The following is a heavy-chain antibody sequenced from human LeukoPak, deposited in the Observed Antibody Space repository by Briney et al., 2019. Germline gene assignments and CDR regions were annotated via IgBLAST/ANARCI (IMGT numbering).Heavy chain of an antibody. CDR1: GYTFTGYY. V-gene: IGHV1-2*02. CDR2: INPNSGGT. D-gene: IGHD6-19*01. Sequence: ASVKVSCKASGYTFTGYYMHWVRQAPGQGLEWMGWINPNSGGTNYAQKFQGRVTMTRDTSISTAYMELSRLRSDDTAVYYCARYLIRIAVGGTTAFDIWGQGTMVTVSS. J-gene: IGHJ3*02. CDR3: ARYLIRIAVGGTTAFDI.